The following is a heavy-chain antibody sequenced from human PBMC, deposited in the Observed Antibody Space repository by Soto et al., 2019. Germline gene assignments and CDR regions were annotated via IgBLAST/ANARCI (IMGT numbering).Heavy chain of an antibody. J-gene: IGHJ6*02. CDR3: ARGDFGYYYCYCYGMDV. CDR1: GFTVSSNY. V-gene: IGHV3-66*01. Sequence: EVQLVESGGGLVQPGGSLRLSCAASGFTVSSNYMSWVRQAPGKGLEWVSVIYSGGSTYYADSVKGRFTISRDNSKNTLYLQMHSRRAEDTSVYYCARGDFGYYYCYCYGMDVWGQGPTVTVSS. D-gene: IGHD6-25*01. CDR2: IYSGGST.